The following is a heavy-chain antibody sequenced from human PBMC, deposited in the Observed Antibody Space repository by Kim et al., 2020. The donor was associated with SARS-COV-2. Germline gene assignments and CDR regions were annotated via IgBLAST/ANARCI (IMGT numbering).Heavy chain of an antibody. D-gene: IGHD6-13*01. J-gene: IGHJ4*02. Sequence: YGDAVKGRFTISRDNAKNSLYRQMNSLRAEDTAVYYCAREDAARLGYSDYWGPGTLVTVSS. CDR3: AREDAARLGYSDY. V-gene: IGHV3-21*01.